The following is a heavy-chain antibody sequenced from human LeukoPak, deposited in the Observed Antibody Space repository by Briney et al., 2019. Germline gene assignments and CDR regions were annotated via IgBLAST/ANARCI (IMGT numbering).Heavy chain of an antibody. CDR3: ARADLD. Sequence: GGSLRLSCAASGFTFSSYSMSWVRQAPGKGLEWVANINPDGSEKYYMDSVKGRFTISRDNAKYSLSLQMNNLRATDTALYYCARADLDWGQGTLVTVSS. V-gene: IGHV3-7*01. J-gene: IGHJ4*02. CDR1: GFTFSSYS. CDR2: INPDGSEK.